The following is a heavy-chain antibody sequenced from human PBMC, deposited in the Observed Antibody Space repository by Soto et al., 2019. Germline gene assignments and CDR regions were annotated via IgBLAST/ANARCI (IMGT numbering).Heavy chain of an antibody. CDR1: ECTFSTYA. V-gene: IGHV3-23*01. J-gene: IGHJ4*02. CDR2: ISGRGDIT. CDR3: AKEGRLKAPDY. Sequence: GRSLRVSCAASECTFSTYAMSWVRQAPGKGLEWVSAISGRGDITSHADSVKGRFTISRDNSKNTLYLQMNSLRVEDSAVYYCAKEGRLKAPDYWGQGTLVTVSS. D-gene: IGHD1-26*01.